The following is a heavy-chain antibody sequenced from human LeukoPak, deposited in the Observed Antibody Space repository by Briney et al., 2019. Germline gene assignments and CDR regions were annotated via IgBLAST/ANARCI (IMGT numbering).Heavy chain of an antibody. CDR2: INPSGGST. CDR1: GSTFTGSY. J-gene: IGHJ4*02. D-gene: IGHD5-18*01. Sequence: SVTVSCKASGSTFTGSYMNWVRQVPEPRLEWLGIINPSGGSTSYALKFQGRVTMTRDTSTSTVYMELSSLRSEDTAVYYCARGYSYGYFDYWGQGTLVTVSS. CDR3: ARGYSYGYFDY. V-gene: IGHV1-46*03.